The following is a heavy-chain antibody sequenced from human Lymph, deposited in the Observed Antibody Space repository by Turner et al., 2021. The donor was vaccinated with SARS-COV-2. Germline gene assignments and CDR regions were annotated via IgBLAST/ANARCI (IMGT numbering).Heavy chain of an antibody. CDR2: IWYDGSNK. Sequence: HVQLEESGGGVVQPGRSLRLSCAASGFTFSSHGMHRVRQAPGKGLEWVAVIWYDGSNKYYADSVKGRFTISRDNSKNTLYLQMNSLRAEDTAVYYCAREGDALAGGMDVWGQGTTVTVSS. V-gene: IGHV3-33*01. CDR3: AREGDALAGGMDV. J-gene: IGHJ6*02. D-gene: IGHD2-15*01. CDR1: GFTFSSHG.